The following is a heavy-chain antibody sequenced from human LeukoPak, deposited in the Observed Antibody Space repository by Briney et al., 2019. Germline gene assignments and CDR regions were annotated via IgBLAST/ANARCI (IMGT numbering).Heavy chain of an antibody. CDR2: INSDGSIT. CDR1: GFTISNYW. V-gene: IGHV3-74*01. Sequence: PGGSLRLSCVASGFTISNYWMHWVRQAPGKGLVWVSRINSDGSITTYADYVKGRFTIYRDNAKNTMYLQLNSLRDEDTAVYYCATLLPGGWGQGTLATDSS. D-gene: IGHD2/OR15-2a*01. CDR3: ATLLPGG. J-gene: IGHJ4*02.